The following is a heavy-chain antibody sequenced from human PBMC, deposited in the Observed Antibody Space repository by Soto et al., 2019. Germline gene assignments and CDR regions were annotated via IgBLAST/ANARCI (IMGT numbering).Heavy chain of an antibody. CDR2: SRDKPQGYST. CDR1: GFTLSDHY. V-gene: IGHV3-72*01. J-gene: IGHJ4*02. Sequence: EVQLVESGGGLVQPGGSLRLSCAGSGFTLSDHYIDWVRQAPGKGLEWVGRSRDKPQGYSTTYAASVKGRFTASRDESKNSAYLQMNSLKTEDMAVYYCVRATYFSDSSGYTCCLDYWGQGTLVTVSS. CDR3: VRATYFSDSSGYTCCLDY. D-gene: IGHD3-22*01.